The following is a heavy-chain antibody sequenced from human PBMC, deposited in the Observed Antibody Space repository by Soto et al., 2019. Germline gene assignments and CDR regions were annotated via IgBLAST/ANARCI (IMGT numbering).Heavy chain of an antibody. J-gene: IGHJ4*02. V-gene: IGHV3-9*01. CDR3: AKDSHDYGAIDY. CDR2: ISWNSGSI. D-gene: IGHD4-17*01. CDR1: GFTFDDYA. Sequence: EVQLVESGGGLVQPGRSPRLSCAASGFTFDDYAMHWVRQAPGKGLEWVSGISWNSGSIGYADSVKGRFTISRDNAKNSLYLQMNSLRAEDTALYYCAKDSHDYGAIDYWGQGTLVTVSS.